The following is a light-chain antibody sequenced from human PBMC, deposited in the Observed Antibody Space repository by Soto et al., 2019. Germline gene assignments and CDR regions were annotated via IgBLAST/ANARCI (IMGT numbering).Light chain of an antibody. V-gene: IGLV2-14*01. CDR1: SSDVGGYNY. CDR2: DVS. J-gene: IGLJ1*01. CDR3: NSYTSSSTYV. Sequence: QSALTQPVSVSGSPGQSITISCTGTSSDVGGYNYVSWYQQHPGKAPKLVIYDVSNRPSGVSNRFSGSKSGNTASLTISGLQAEDEADYYCNSYTSSSTYVFGTGTKLTVL.